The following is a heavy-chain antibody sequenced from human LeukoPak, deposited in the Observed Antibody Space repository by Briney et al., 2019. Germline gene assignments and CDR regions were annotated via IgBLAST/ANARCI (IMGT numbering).Heavy chain of an antibody. CDR2: ISSSGSTI. Sequence: AGGSLRLSCAASGFTFSDYYMSWIRQAPGKGLEWVSYISSSGSTIYYADSVKGRFTISRDNAKNSLYLQMNSLRAEDTAVYYCARDQRYSYGYVDYWGQGTLVTVSS. CDR1: GFTFSDYY. D-gene: IGHD5-18*01. CDR3: ARDQRYSYGYVDY. J-gene: IGHJ4*02. V-gene: IGHV3-11*04.